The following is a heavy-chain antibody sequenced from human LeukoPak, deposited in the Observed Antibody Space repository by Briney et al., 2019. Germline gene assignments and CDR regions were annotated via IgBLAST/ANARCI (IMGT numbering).Heavy chain of an antibody. CDR1: GFTFSSYS. J-gene: IGHJ4*02. CDR2: ISSSSSTI. D-gene: IGHD2-2*01. V-gene: IGHV3-48*01. CDR3: ARQTDIVVVPASEDFDY. Sequence: GGSLRLSCAASGFTFSSYSMNWVRQAPGKGLEWVSYISSSSSTIYYADSVKGRFTISRDNAKNSLYLQMNSLRAEDTAVYYCARQTDIVVVPASEDFDYWGQGTLVTVSS.